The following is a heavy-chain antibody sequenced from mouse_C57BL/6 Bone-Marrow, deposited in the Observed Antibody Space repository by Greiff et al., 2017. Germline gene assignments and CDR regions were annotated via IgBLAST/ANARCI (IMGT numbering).Heavy chain of an antibody. V-gene: IGHV5-12*01. CDR2: ISNGGGST. D-gene: IGHD1-1*01. J-gene: IGHJ3*01. Sequence: EVQGVESGGGLVQPGGSLKLSCAASGFTFSDYYMYWFRQTPEKRLEWVAYISNGGGSTYYPDTVKGRFTISRDNAKNTLYLQMSRLKSEDTAMYYCARPYYYGSSYVAWFAYWGQGTLVTVSA. CDR3: ARPYYYGSSYVAWFAY. CDR1: GFTFSDYY.